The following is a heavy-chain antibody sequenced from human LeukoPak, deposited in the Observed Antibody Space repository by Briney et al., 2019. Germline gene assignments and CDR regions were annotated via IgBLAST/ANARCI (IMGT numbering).Heavy chain of an antibody. CDR3: AKGAGSGSYSSPLLG. Sequence: GGSLRLSCAASGFTFSSYAMSWVRLAPGKGLEWVSAISGSGGSTYYADSVKGRFTISRDNSKNTLYLQMNSLRAEDTAVYYCAKGAGSGSYSSPLLGWGQGTLVTVSS. V-gene: IGHV3-23*01. CDR2: ISGSGGST. J-gene: IGHJ4*02. CDR1: GFTFSSYA. D-gene: IGHD3-10*01.